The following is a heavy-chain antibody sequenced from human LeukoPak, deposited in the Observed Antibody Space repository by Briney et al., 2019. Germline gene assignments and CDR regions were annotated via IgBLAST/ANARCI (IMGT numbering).Heavy chain of an antibody. CDR2: ISGSGGST. CDR1: GFTFSDYY. Sequence: GGSLRLSCAASGFTFSDYYMSWIRQAPGKGLEWVSAISGSGGSTYYADSVKGRFTISRDNSKNTLYLQMNSLRAEDTAVYYCAKDLYGDYVSYYYGMDVWGQGTTVTVSS. CDR3: AKDLYGDYVSYYYGMDV. D-gene: IGHD4-17*01. J-gene: IGHJ6*02. V-gene: IGHV3-23*01.